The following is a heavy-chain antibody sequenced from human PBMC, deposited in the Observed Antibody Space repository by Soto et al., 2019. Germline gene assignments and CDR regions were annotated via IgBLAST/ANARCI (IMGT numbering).Heavy chain of an antibody. CDR1: GGTFSSYT. CDR3: ARARITIFGVVIPVFDP. D-gene: IGHD3-3*01. J-gene: IGHJ5*02. CDR2: IIPILGIA. V-gene: IGHV1-69*02. Sequence: SVKVSCKASGGTFSSYTISLVRLAPGQGLEWMGRIIPILGIANYAQKFQGRVTITADKSTSTAYMELSSLRSEDTAVYYCARARITIFGVVIPVFDPWGQGTLVTVSS.